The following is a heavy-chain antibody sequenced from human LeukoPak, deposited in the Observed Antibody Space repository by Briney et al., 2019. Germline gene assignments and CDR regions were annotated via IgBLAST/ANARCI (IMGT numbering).Heavy chain of an antibody. CDR3: AREWSHFGDY. CDR1: GYTFTSQG. J-gene: IGHJ4*02. V-gene: IGHV1-18*01. CDR2: ISPYSGNT. D-gene: IGHD3-3*02. Sequence: ASVKVSCKTSGYTFTSQGIYWVRQAPGQGLEYMGWISPYSGNTNYAQKLQGRVFMTTDTSTNTAYMELRGLGSDDTAVYYCAREWSHFGDYWGQGALVTVSS.